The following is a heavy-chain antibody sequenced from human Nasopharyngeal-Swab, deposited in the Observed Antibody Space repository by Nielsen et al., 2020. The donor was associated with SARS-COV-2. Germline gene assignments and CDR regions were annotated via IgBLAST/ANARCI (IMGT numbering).Heavy chain of an antibody. CDR2: ISYDGSNK. V-gene: IGHV3-30*18. J-gene: IGHJ6*02. CDR1: GFTFSSYG. CDR3: AKDRLYCSSTSCYGKGLHYYGMDV. Sequence: GGSLRLSCAASGFTFSSYGMHWVRQAPGKGPEWVAVISYDGSNKYYADSVKGRFTISRDNSKNTLYLQMNSLRAEDTAVYYCAKDRLYCSSTSCYGKGLHYYGMDVWGQGTTVTVSS. D-gene: IGHD2-2*01.